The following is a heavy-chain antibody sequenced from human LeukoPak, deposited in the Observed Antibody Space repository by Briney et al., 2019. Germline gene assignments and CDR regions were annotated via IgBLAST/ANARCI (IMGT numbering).Heavy chain of an antibody. CDR1: GFTFSNYG. J-gene: IGHJ4*02. V-gene: IGHV3-33*01. D-gene: IGHD3-10*01. CDR3: ARVVYGSGPFDY. CDR2: VFYDGSNK. Sequence: GGSLRLSCAASGFTFSNYGMHWVRQAPGKGLEWVAVVFYDGSNKHYADFVRGRFTISRDNAKNSLYLQMNSLRAEDTAVYYCARVVYGSGPFDYWGQGTLVTVSS.